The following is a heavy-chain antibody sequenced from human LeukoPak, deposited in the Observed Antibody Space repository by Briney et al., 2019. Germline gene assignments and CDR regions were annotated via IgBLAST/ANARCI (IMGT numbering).Heavy chain of an antibody. D-gene: IGHD6-19*01. CDR3: AREYSSGYYFDY. Sequence: GGSLRLSCAASGFSFINYAMSWVRQAPGRGLEWVSGMSGNGVRTFYADSVKGRFTISRDNSENALYLQMNSLRAEDTAVYYCAREYSSGYYFDYWGQGTLVTVSS. CDR2: MSGNGVRT. CDR1: GFSFINYA. J-gene: IGHJ4*02. V-gene: IGHV3-23*01.